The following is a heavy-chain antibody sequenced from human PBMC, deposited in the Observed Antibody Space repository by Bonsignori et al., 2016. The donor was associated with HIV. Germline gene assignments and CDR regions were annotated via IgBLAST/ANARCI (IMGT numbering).Heavy chain of an antibody. D-gene: IGHD1-26*01. CDR2: IKQDGSEK. Sequence: WIRQPPGKGLEWVANIKQDGSEKYYVDSVKGRFTISRDNAKNSLYLQMNSLRAEDTAVYYCARDLPSGSYWFDYWGQGTLVTVSS. J-gene: IGHJ4*02. V-gene: IGHV3-7*03. CDR3: ARDLPSGSYWFDY.